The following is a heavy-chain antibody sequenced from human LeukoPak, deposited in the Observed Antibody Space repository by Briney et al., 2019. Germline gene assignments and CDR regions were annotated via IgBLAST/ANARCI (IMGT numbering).Heavy chain of an antibody. CDR1: GGSISNYY. CDR3: ARGGGLWPRD. J-gene: IGHJ4*02. D-gene: IGHD5-18*01. V-gene: IGHV4-59*01. CDR2: ISYSGST. Sequence: KPSETLSLTCTGSGGSISNYYWSWIRQPPGNGLEWIGYISYSGSTKYKQSLKSRVTISADTSKNQFSLKLSSVTAADTAVYHCARGGGLWPRDWGQGTLVNVSS.